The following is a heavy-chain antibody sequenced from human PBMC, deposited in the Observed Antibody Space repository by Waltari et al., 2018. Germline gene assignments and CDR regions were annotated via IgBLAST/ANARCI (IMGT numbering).Heavy chain of an antibody. CDR1: GGSFSGYY. D-gene: IGHD3-10*01. Sequence: QVQLQQWGAGLLKPSETLSLTCAVYGGSFSGYYWSWIRQPPGTGLEWIGEINHSGSTNYNPSLKSRVTISVDTSKNQFSLKLSSVTAADTAVYYCARGVGYYYGSGSQFGTFDPWGQGTLVTVSS. CDR2: INHSGST. CDR3: ARGVGYYYGSGSQFGTFDP. J-gene: IGHJ5*02. V-gene: IGHV4-34*01.